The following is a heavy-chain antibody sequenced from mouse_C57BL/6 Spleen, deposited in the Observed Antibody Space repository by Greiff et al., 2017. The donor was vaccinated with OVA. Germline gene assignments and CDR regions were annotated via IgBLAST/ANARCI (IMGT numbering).Heavy chain of an antibody. CDR1: GYTFTEYT. Sequence: QVQLKQSGAELVKPGASVKLSCKASGYTFTEYTIHWVKQRSGQGLEWIGWFYPGSGSIKYNEKFKDKATLTADKSSSTVYMELSRLTSEDSAVYFCARHEGGIYYGYESYAMDYWGQGTSVTVSS. V-gene: IGHV1-62-2*01. CDR2: FYPGSGSI. J-gene: IGHJ4*01. CDR3: ARHEGGIYYGYESYAMDY. D-gene: IGHD2-2*01.